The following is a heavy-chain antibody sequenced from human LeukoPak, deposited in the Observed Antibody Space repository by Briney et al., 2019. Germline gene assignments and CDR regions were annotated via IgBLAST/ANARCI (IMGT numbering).Heavy chain of an antibody. D-gene: IGHD3-3*01. V-gene: IGHV4-31*03. CDR3: ARVVPSGYYTEAVAFDI. Sequence: SQTLSLTCTVSGGSISSGGYYWSWIRQHPGKGLEWIGYIYYSGSTYYNPSLKSRVTISVDTSKNQFSLKLSSVTAADTAVYYCARVVPSGYYTEAVAFDIWGQGTMVTVSS. CDR1: GGSISSGGYY. CDR2: IYYSGST. J-gene: IGHJ3*02.